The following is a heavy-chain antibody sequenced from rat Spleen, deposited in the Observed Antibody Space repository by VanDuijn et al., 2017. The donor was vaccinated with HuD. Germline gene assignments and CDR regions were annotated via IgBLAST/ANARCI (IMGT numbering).Heavy chain of an antibody. CDR1: FYSITSSYK. CDR3: ARNYDGTYYSDY. CDR2: INNAGNT. V-gene: IGHV3-3*01. J-gene: IGHJ2*01. Sequence: EMQLQESGPGLVKPSQSLSLTCSVTFYSITSSYKWTWIRQFPGNKLEWMGYINNAGNTNYNPSLKSRISITRDTSKNQFFLHVNSVTTEDTATYYCARNYDGTYYSDYWGQGVMVTVSS. D-gene: IGHD1-12*02.